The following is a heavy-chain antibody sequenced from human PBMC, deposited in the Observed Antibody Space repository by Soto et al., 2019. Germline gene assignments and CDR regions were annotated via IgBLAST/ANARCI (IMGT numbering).Heavy chain of an antibody. D-gene: IGHD2-2*01. CDR1: GFTFSNAW. CDR3: TTAPYIVVVPAAQTQEPDYYYYYMDV. V-gene: IGHV3-15*01. J-gene: IGHJ6*03. Sequence: GGSLRLSCAASGFTFSNAWMSWVRQAPGKGLEWVGRIKSKTDGGTTDYAAPVKGRFTISRDDSKNTLYLQMNSLKTEDTAVYYCTTAPYIVVVPAAQTQEPDYYYYYMDVWGKGTTVTVSS. CDR2: IKSKTDGGTT.